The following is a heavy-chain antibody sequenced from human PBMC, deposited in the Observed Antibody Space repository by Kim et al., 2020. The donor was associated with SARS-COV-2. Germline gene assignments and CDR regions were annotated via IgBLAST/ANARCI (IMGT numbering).Heavy chain of an antibody. CDR1: GYTFTHYT. CDR2: INADSGNT. CDR3: ARGVDTAMAYHYDT. Sequence: ASVKVSCEASGYTFTHYTMHWLRQAPGQRLEWMGWINADSGNTRYSQDFQGRVTLTRDTSATTGYMELNSLTSKDTAVYYCARGVDTAMAYHYDTWGQETQVTVSS. D-gene: IGHD5-18*01. J-gene: IGHJ4*02. V-gene: IGHV1-3*01.